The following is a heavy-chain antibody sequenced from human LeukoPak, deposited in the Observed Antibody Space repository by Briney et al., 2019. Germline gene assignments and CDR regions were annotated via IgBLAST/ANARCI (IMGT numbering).Heavy chain of an antibody. CDR3: ARTERNYGDYQGFDY. D-gene: IGHD4-17*01. CDR2: IYYSGST. Sequence: PSETLSLTCAVYGGSFSGYYWSWIRQPPGKGLEWIGYIYYSGSTNYNPSLKSRVTISVDTSKNQFSLKLSSVTAADTAVYYCARTERNYGDYQGFDYWGQGTLVTVSS. J-gene: IGHJ4*02. V-gene: IGHV4-59*01. CDR1: GGSFSGYY.